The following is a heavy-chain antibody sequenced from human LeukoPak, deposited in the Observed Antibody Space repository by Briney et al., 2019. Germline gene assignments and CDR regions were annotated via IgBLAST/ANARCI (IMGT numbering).Heavy chain of an antibody. D-gene: IGHD3-9*01. CDR2: IIPIFGTA. V-gene: IGHV1-69*13. CDR1: GGTFSSYA. Sequence: SVKVSCKASGGTFSSYAISWVRQAPGQGLEWMGVIIPIFGTANYAQKFQGRVTITADEPKSTAYMELSSMRSEDTALYYCARSEEYDILTGRYYFDYWGQGTLVTVSS. CDR3: ARSEEYDILTGRYYFDY. J-gene: IGHJ4*02.